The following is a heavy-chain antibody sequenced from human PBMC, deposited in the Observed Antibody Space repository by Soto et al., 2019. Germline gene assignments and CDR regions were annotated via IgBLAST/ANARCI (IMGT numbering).Heavy chain of an antibody. CDR1: GYTFTSYA. D-gene: IGHD6-6*01. Sequence: ASVKVSCKASGYTFTSYAMHWVRQAPGQRLEWMGWINAGNGNTKYSQKFQGRVTITRDTSASTAYMELSSLRSEETAVYYCARAIAARYYFDYWGQGTLVTVSS. CDR3: ARAIAARYYFDY. J-gene: IGHJ4*02. CDR2: INAGNGNT. V-gene: IGHV1-3*01.